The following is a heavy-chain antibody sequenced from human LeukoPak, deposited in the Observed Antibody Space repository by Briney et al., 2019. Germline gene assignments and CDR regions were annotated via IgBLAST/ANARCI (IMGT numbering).Heavy chain of an antibody. J-gene: IGHJ4*02. CDR3: ARHTDSSGYYLPFDY. CDR2: LNPGDSDT. V-gene: IGHV5-51*01. CDR1: GYSFINYR. Sequence: GESLKISCKGSGYSFINYRLGWVRQMPGKGLEWMGILNPGDSDTRYSPSFQGQVTISADKSISTAYLQWSSLKASDTAMYYCARHTDSSGYYLPFDYWGQGTLVSVSS. D-gene: IGHD3-22*01.